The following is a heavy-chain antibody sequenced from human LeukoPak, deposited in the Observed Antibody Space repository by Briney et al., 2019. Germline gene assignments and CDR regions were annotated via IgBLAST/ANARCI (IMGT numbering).Heavy chain of an antibody. D-gene: IGHD5-18*01. V-gene: IGHV1-69*13. Sequence: SVKVSCKASGDTFSSYAISWVRQAPGQGLEWMGGIIPIFGTANYAQKFQGRVTITADESTSTAYMELSSLRSEDTAVYYCARSRVGGYSYAQVYFFDYWGQGTLVTVSS. CDR1: GDTFSSYA. CDR2: IIPIFGTA. CDR3: ARSRVGGYSYAQVYFFDY. J-gene: IGHJ4*02.